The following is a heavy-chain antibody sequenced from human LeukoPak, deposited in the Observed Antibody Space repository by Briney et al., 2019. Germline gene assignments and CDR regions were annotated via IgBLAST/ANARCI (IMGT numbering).Heavy chain of an antibody. CDR1: GYTFTGYY. Sequence: ASVKVSCKASGYTFTGYYMHWVRQAPGQGLEWMGWISPNSGGTNYAQKFQGRVTMTRDTSISTAYMELSRLRSDDTAVYYCAREGYCSSTSCSNWFDPWGQGTLVTVSS. V-gene: IGHV1-2*02. CDR2: ISPNSGGT. CDR3: AREGYCSSTSCSNWFDP. D-gene: IGHD2-2*01. J-gene: IGHJ5*02.